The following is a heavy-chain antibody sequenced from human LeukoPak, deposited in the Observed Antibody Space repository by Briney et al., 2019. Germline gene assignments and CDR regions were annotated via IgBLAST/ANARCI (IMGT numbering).Heavy chain of an antibody. J-gene: IGHJ5*02. CDR1: GDSVSRDSAA. CDR3: ARERGSGWYNWFDP. D-gene: IGHD6-19*01. Sequence: SQTLSLTCAISGDSVSRDSAAWNWITQSPSRGLEWLGRTYYRSKWYNDYAVSVKNRITINPDTSKNQFSLQLNSVTPDDTVVYYCARERGSGWYNWFDPWGQGTLVTVSS. CDR2: TYYRSKWYN. V-gene: IGHV6-1*01.